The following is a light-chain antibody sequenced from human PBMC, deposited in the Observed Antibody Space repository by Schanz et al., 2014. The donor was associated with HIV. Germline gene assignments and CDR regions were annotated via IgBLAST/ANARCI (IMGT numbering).Light chain of an antibody. Sequence: EIVLTQSPGSLSLSPGGRATLSCGASQRLSSSYLAWYQQKRDQPPRLVIYGASSRATGIPDRFSGSGSGTEFTLTISSLQSEDFAVYYCQQYTDWPPSTFGQGTKLEIK. CDR1: QRLSSSY. J-gene: IGKJ2*01. CDR3: QQYTDWPPST. CDR2: GAS. V-gene: IGKV3-20*01.